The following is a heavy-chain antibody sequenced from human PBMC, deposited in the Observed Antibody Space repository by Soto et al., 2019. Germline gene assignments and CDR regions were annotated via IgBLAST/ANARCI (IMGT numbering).Heavy chain of an antibody. V-gene: IGHV1-8*01. CDR2: MNPKSGHT. J-gene: IGHJ4*02. CDR1: GYSFSDYS. Sequence: ASVKVSCKASGYSFSDYSINWVRQAPGQGLEWMGWMNPKSGHTAHAQKIQGRVTLARDTSINTVYMELSSLTSGDTAIYYCVKEEVSNYSFDYWGRGTLVTVSS. CDR3: VKEEVSNYSFDY. D-gene: IGHD6-6*01.